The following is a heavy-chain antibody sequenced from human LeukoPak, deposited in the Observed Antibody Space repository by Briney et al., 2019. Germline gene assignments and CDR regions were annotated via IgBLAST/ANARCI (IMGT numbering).Heavy chain of an antibody. CDR3: ARGLLSFMRSDYSNYWDNWFDP. Sequence: ASVKVSCKASGYTFTAYFIHWVRQSPGQGLEWMGWINPNSGGTNYAQRFQGRVTITRNTSISTAYMELSSLRSEDTAVYYCARGLLSFMRSDYSNYWDNWFDPWGQGTLVTVSS. J-gene: IGHJ5*02. D-gene: IGHD4-11*01. CDR1: GYTFTAYF. CDR2: INPNSGGT. V-gene: IGHV1-2*02.